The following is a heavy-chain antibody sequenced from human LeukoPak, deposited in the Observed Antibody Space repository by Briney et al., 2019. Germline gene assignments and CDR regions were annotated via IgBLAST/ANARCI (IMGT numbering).Heavy chain of an antibody. CDR1: GFTFSSYW. D-gene: IGHD7-27*01. CDR2: IKQDGGEK. Sequence: PGGSLRLSCAASGFTFSSYWMSWVRQAPGKGLEWVANIKQDGGEKDYVDSVKGRFTISRDNAKNSLYLQMNSLRAEDTAVYYCARGGNWGCFDYWGQGTLVTVSS. V-gene: IGHV3-7*01. J-gene: IGHJ4*02. CDR3: ARGGNWGCFDY.